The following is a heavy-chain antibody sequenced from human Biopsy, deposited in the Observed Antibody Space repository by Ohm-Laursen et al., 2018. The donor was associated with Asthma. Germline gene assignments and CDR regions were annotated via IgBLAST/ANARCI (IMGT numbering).Heavy chain of an antibody. CDR3: AKVRSDWVITESFDY. D-gene: IGHD3-22*01. J-gene: IGHJ4*02. CDR1: GFKFDEYT. Sequence: SLRLSCSASGFKFDEYTMHWVRQAPGKGLEWVSGISWNSATIGYADSVEGRFTISRDNAKNSAFLHMDSLRPEDTAFYYCAKVRSDWVITESFDYWGQGVLVTVSS. V-gene: IGHV3-9*01. CDR2: ISWNSATI.